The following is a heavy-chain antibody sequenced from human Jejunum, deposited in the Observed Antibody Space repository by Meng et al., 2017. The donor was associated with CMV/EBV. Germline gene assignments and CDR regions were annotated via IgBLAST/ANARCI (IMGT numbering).Heavy chain of an antibody. CDR1: GYTFTSSS. Sequence: QGQLVQSGSDVKKPGDSVKVSCQAAGYTFTSSSMNWVRHAPGQGLEWMGWININTGNPTYAQGFTGRFVFSLDTSVSTAYLQIDSLKADDTAVYYCARGNGWRFDYWGQGTLVTVSS. V-gene: IGHV7-4-1*01. J-gene: IGHJ4*02. D-gene: IGHD6-19*01. CDR3: ARGNGWRFDY. CDR2: ININTGNP.